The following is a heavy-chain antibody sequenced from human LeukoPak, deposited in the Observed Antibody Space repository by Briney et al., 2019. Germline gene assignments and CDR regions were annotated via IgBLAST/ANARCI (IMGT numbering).Heavy chain of an antibody. V-gene: IGHV5-51*01. CDR2: IYPGDSDT. D-gene: IGHD3-9*01. CDR3: AGQLGPDYDILTGYPHFDY. Sequence: GESLKISCKGSGYSFTSYWIGWVRQMPGKGLEWMGIIYPGDSDTRYSPSFQGQVTISADKSISTAYLQWSSLKASDTAMYYCAGQLGPDYDILTGYPHFDYWGQGTLVTVSS. J-gene: IGHJ4*02. CDR1: GYSFTSYW.